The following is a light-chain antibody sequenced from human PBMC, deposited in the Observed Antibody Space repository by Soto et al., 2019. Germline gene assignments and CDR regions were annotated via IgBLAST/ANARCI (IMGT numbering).Light chain of an antibody. Sequence: EIVMTQSPATLSVSPGERATLSCRASQSVSSNLAWYQQTPGQAPRLLFYGASTRATGIPARFSGSGSGTEFTITISSLQSEDFAVYFCQQYNNWPPYTFGQGTKLELK. CDR1: QSVSSN. J-gene: IGKJ2*01. V-gene: IGKV3-15*01. CDR3: QQYNNWPPYT. CDR2: GAS.